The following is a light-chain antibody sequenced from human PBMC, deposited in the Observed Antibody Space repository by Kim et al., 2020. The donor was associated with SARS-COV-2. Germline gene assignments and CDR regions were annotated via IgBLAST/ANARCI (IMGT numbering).Light chain of an antibody. CDR3: ASFAGDKNPYV. CDR2: EVM. Sequence: SVTISCTGITRDFRSNYYVSWYQHQPGKAPRLLIYEVMKRPSGVPDRFSGSKSDNTAYLTVSGLQAEDEADYYCASFAGDKNPYVFGTGTKVTVL. CDR1: TRDFRSNYY. J-gene: IGLJ1*01. V-gene: IGLV2-8*01.